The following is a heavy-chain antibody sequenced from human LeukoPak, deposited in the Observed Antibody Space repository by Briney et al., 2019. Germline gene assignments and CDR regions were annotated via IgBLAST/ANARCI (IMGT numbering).Heavy chain of an antibody. CDR2: ISDSGGRT. CDR3: AKRGVVIRVILVGFHKEAYYFDS. J-gene: IGHJ4*02. Sequence: GGSLRLSCAASGFTFSSYAMCWVRQAPGKGLEWVAGISDSGGRTNYADSVKGRFTISRDNPKNTLYLQMSSLRAEDTAVYFCAKRGVVIRVILVGFHKEAYYFDSWGQGALVTVSS. D-gene: IGHD3-22*01. V-gene: IGHV3-23*01. CDR1: GFTFSSYA.